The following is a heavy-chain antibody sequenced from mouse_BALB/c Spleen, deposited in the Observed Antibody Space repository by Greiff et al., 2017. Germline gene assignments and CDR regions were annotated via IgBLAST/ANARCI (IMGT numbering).Heavy chain of an antibody. CDR1: GFSLTSYG. D-gene: IGHD1-2*01. CDR3: ASYYGRYYYAMDY. Sequence: VKLQESGPGLVQPSQSLSITCTVSGFSLTSYGVHWVRQSPGKGLEWLGVIWSGGSTDYNAAFISRLSISKDNSKSQVFFKMNSLQANDTAIYYCASYYGRYYYAMDYWGQGTSVTVSS. CDR2: IWSGGST. V-gene: IGHV2-2*02. J-gene: IGHJ4*01.